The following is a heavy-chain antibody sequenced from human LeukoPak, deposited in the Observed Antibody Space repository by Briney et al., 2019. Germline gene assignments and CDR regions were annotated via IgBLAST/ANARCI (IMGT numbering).Heavy chain of an antibody. CDR2: IIPIFGTA. CDR3: ARAGNYDILTGYYGNAFDI. Sequence: SVKVSCKASGGTFSSYAISWVRQAPGQGLEWMGGIIPIFGTANYAQKFQGRVTITADKSTSTAYMELSSLRSEDTAVYYCARAGNYDILTGYYGNAFDIWGQGTMVTVSS. CDR1: GGTFSSYA. V-gene: IGHV1-69*06. D-gene: IGHD3-9*01. J-gene: IGHJ3*02.